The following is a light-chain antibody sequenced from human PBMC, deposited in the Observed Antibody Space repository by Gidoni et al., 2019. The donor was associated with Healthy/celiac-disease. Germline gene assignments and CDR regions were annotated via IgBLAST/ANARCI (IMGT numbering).Light chain of an antibody. CDR1: SSNIGSTY. J-gene: IGLJ3*02. CDR2: RNN. CDR3: AAWDDSLSGGV. Sequence: QSVLTHPPSASGTHGQRVTISCSVSSSNIGSTYVYWYQPLPGTAPKLLIYRNNQRPSGVPDRFSGSKSGTSASLAISGLRSEDEADYYCAAWDDSLSGGVFGGGTKLTVL. V-gene: IGLV1-47*01.